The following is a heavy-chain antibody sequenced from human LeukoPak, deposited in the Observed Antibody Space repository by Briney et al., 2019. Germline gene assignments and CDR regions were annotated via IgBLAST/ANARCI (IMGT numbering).Heavy chain of an antibody. D-gene: IGHD2-2*01. Sequence: GGSLRLSCAASGFTFSNYAMNWVPEAPGKGLEWVSTVSGSGGFTYYADSVKGRLTISRDNSKNTLYLQMNSLRAEDTAVYYCAKAPAFCSSTNCPRLYYFDYWGQGTLVTVSS. V-gene: IGHV3-23*01. CDR3: AKAPAFCSSTNCPRLYYFDY. CDR2: VSGSGGFT. CDR1: GFTFSNYA. J-gene: IGHJ4*02.